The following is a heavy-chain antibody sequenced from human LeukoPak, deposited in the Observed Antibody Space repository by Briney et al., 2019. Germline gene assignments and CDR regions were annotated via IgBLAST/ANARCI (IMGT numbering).Heavy chain of an antibody. Sequence: GGSLRLSCVGFGFTFSSYVMYWVRQAPGKGLEWVAVIWHDESNRYYADSVKGRFTISRDNPKNIMYLQMNSLGAEDTAVYYCARREAKVVSYGLDVWGKETAVTVST. V-gene: IGHV3-33*07. CDR1: GFTFSSYV. CDR3: ARREAKVVSYGLDV. J-gene: IGHJ6*04. D-gene: IGHD4/OR15-4a*01. CDR2: IWHDESNR.